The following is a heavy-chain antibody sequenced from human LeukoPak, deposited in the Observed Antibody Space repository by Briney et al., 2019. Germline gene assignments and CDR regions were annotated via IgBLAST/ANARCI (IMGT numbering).Heavy chain of an antibody. J-gene: IGHJ4*02. Sequence: PGRSLRLSCAASGFTFSSYGMHWVRQAPGKGLEWVAVIWYDGSNKYYADSVKGRFTISRDNSKNTLYLQMNSLRAEDTAVYYCARDGVSGSSGWYPPGYWGQGTLVTVSS. V-gene: IGHV3-33*01. CDR3: ARDGVSGSSGWYPPGY. CDR1: GFTFSSYG. CDR2: IWYDGSNK. D-gene: IGHD6-19*01.